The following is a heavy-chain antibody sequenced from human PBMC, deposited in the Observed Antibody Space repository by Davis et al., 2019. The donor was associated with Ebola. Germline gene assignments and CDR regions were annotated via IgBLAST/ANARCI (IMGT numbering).Heavy chain of an antibody. CDR3: ARDRGGDYSFDY. Sequence: ASVKVSCKASGYTFTSYAMNWVRQAPGQRLEWMGWINGGNGNTKYSQKFQGRVSITRDTSASTAYMELNSLRSEDTAVYYCARDRGGDYSFDYWGQGTLVTVSS. V-gene: IGHV1-3*01. CDR2: INGGNGNT. CDR1: GYTFTSYA. D-gene: IGHD3-10*01. J-gene: IGHJ4*02.